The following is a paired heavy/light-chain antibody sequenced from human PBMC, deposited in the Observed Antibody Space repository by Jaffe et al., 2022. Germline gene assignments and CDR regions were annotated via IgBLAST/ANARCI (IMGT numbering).Light chain of an antibody. Sequence: DIVMTQSPDSLAVSLGERATINCKSSQNVFDSSNHKFYLAWYQQKPGQPPKLLIYWASTRESGVPDRFSGSGSGTDFSLTISSLQAEDVAVYYCQQYYSTPYTFGQGTRLQI. V-gene: IGKV4-1*01. CDR3: QQYYSTPYT. J-gene: IGKJ2*01. CDR1: QNVFDSSNHKFY. CDR2: WAS.
Heavy chain of an antibody. D-gene: IGHD6-19*01. V-gene: IGHV1-69*05. J-gene: IGHJ4*02. CDR1: GGIFNDYA. CDR3: ARDTRYGSGWFWDF. Sequence: QAQLVQSGAAVKKPGSSVKVSCKAAGGIFNDYAISWVRQAPGQGLEWMGGIIVINGVTDYAREFQGRLTITTDESTSTVFMELRSLRSDDTAVYYCARDTRYGSGWFWDFWGQGTQVSVSS. CDR2: IIVINGVT.